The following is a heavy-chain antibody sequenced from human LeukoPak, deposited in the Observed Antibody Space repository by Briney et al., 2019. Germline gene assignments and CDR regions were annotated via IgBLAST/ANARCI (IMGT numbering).Heavy chain of an antibody. J-gene: IGHJ4*02. CDR3: ARDGSGAAAGKGYFDY. D-gene: IGHD6-13*01. CDR1: GYTFTGYY. V-gene: IGHV1-46*01. CDR2: INPSGGST. Sequence: ASVKLSCKASGYTFTGYYMHWVRQAPGQGFEWMGIINPSGGSTSYAQKFQGRVTMTRDTSTSTVYMELSSLRSEDTAVYYCARDGSGAAAGKGYFDYWGQGTLVTVSS.